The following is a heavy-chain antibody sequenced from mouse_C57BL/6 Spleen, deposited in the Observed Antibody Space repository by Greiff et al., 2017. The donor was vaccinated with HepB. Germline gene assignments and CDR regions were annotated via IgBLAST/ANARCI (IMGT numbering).Heavy chain of an antibody. J-gene: IGHJ3*01. Sequence: EVKLQESGPELVKPGASVKIPCKASGYTFTDYNMDWVKQSHGKSLEWIGDINPNNGGTIYNQKFKGKATLTVDKSSSTAYMELRSLTSEDTAVYYCARENYGSAWFAYWGQGTLVTVSA. V-gene: IGHV1-18*01. CDR1: GYTFTDYN. CDR3: ARENYGSAWFAY. D-gene: IGHD1-1*02. CDR2: INPNNGGT.